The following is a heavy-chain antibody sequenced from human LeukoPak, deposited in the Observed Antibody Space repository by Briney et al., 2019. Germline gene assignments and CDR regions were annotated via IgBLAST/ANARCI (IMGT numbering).Heavy chain of an antibody. V-gene: IGHV3-48*02. J-gene: IGHJ4*02. D-gene: IGHD5-12*01. CDR3: ARDILTKQAYSGYDN. CDR2: ISSSSNTI. CDR1: GFTFSSYS. Sequence: GGSLRLSCAASGFTFSSYSMNWVRQAPGKGLEWVSYISSSSNTIYYVDSVKGRFTISRDNAKNSLYLQMNSLRDEDTAVYYCARDILTKQAYSGYDNWGQGTLVTVSS.